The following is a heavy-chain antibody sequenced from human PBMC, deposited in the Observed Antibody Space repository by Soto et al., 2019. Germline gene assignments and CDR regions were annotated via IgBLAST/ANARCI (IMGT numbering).Heavy chain of an antibody. J-gene: IGHJ6*02. CDR2: IKQDGSEK. Sequence: GRSLRLSCAASGFTFSSYGMHWVRQAPGKGLEWVANIKQDGSEKYYVDSVKGRFTISRDNAKNSLYLQMNSLRAEDTAVYYCARSYYDFWSGYYYYYYGMDVWGQGTTVTVS. CDR1: GFTFSSYG. CDR3: ARSYYDFWSGYYYYYYGMDV. D-gene: IGHD3-3*01. V-gene: IGHV3-7*01.